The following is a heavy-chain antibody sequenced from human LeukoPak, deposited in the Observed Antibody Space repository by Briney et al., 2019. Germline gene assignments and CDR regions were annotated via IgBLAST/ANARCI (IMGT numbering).Heavy chain of an antibody. Sequence: SETLSLTCAVSGGSISSGGYSWSWIRQPPGKGLEWIGYIYHSGSTYYNPSLKSRVTISVDRSKNQFSLKLSSVTAADTAVYYCARGDFWSGYRFDPWGQGTLVTVSS. CDR2: IYHSGST. D-gene: IGHD3-3*01. CDR3: ARGDFWSGYRFDP. V-gene: IGHV4-30-2*01. J-gene: IGHJ5*02. CDR1: GGSISSGGYS.